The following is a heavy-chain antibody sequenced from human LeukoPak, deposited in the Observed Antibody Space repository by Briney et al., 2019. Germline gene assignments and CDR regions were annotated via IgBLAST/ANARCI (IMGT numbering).Heavy chain of an antibody. D-gene: IGHD4-23*01. Sequence: GGSLRLSCAVSRFTFSSFAMSWVRQAPGKGLEWVANMKEDGGEINYVDSVKGRFTISRDNAKNSLFLQMNSLRVEDTAVYYCARDRGYSTFDYWGQGTLVTVSS. CDR1: RFTFSSFA. V-gene: IGHV3-7*01. CDR2: MKEDGGEI. J-gene: IGHJ4*02. CDR3: ARDRGYSTFDY.